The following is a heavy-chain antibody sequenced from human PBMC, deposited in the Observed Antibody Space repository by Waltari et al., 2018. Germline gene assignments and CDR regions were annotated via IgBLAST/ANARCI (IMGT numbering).Heavy chain of an antibody. J-gene: IGHJ3*01. Sequence: EVQLVQSGADVKKPGATVKIYCKASGYSFPDYYIHWVKQAPGKGLEGMGHVAPEDGETVFAESFQGRLTMTADTSIDTAYMELSRLRFDDTAVYYCATRLSILAFDVWGQGTVVTVSS. V-gene: IGHV1-69-2*01. D-gene: IGHD3-9*01. CDR2: VAPEDGET. CDR3: ATRLSILAFDV. CDR1: GYSFPDYY.